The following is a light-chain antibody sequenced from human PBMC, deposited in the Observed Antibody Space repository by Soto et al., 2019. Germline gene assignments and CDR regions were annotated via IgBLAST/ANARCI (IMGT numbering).Light chain of an antibody. V-gene: IGLV2-14*02. CDR2: EGT. CDR1: TSDVGGYNL. J-gene: IGLJ1*01. Sequence: QSVLTQPASVPGSPGQSITISCSGTTSDVGGYNLVSWYQQHTAKAPKLLIYEGTQRPSGVSSRFSGSKSGNTASLTISGLQAEDGADYYCSSYTSSTPLGYVFGTGTKV. CDR3: SSYTSSTPLGYV.